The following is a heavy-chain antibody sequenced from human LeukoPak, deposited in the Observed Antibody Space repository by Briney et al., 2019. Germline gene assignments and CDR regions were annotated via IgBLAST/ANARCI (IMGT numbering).Heavy chain of an antibody. J-gene: IGHJ4*02. CDR3: ARDSGSGSRYDY. V-gene: IGHV4-59*01. CDR1: GDSISSYY. CDR2: IYHSGST. D-gene: IGHD6-13*01. Sequence: PSETLSLTCTVSGDSISSYYWSWIRQSPGKGLEWIGYIYHSGSTNYNPPLKSRVTISIDTSKNQFSLKLSSVTAADTAVYYGARDSGSGSRYDYWGQGTLVTVSS.